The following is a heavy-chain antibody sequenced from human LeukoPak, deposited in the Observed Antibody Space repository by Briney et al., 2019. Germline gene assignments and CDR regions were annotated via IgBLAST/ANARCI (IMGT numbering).Heavy chain of an antibody. CDR3: ARTIQDVVVVPAAYMDV. CDR2: IFYSGST. Sequence: PSKTLSLTCTVSGGSISSSSYYWGWIRQPPGKGLEWIGTIFYSGSTYYNPSLKSRLTISVDTSKNQFSLKLSPVTAADTAVYYCARTIQDVVVVPAAYMDVWGKGTTVTVSS. J-gene: IGHJ6*03. CDR1: GGSISSSSYY. V-gene: IGHV4-39*01. D-gene: IGHD2-2*01.